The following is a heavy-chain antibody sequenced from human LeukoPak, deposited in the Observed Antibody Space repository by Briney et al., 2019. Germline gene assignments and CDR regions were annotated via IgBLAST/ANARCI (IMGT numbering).Heavy chain of an antibody. V-gene: IGHV3-21*01. CDR3: ARDIPYYYYMDV. J-gene: IGHJ6*03. CDR1: GGSFSGYY. Sequence: ETLSLTCAVYGGSFSGYYWSWIRQPPGKGLEWISSISSGSDYIYYADSVKGRFTISRDNAKNSLYLQMNSLRAEDTAVYSCARDIPYYYYMDVWGKGTTVTVSS. CDR2: ISSGSDYI.